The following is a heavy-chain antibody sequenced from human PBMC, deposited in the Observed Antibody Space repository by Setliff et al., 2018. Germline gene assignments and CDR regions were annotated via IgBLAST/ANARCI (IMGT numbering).Heavy chain of an antibody. D-gene: IGHD3-3*01. V-gene: IGHV3-7*01. Sequence: HPGGSLRLSCAASGFTFTNYWINWVRQAPGKGLEWVANIKQDESEKHYVGSVKGRFTISRDNARNSVYLQMNSLRAEDAAVYYCGRGSDMSPNYIDVWGKGTTVTVSS. CDR1: GFTFTNYW. CDR2: IKQDESEK. J-gene: IGHJ6*03. CDR3: GRGSDMSPNYIDV.